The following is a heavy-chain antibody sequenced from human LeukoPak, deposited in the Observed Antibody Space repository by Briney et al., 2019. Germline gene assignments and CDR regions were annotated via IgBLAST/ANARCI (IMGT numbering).Heavy chain of an antibody. V-gene: IGHV5-51*01. CDR2: IYPGDSDT. J-gene: IGHJ4*02. CDR3: ARQYNYYDSSGYEPFDY. CDR1: GYSFTSYW. D-gene: IGHD3-22*01. Sequence: GESLKISCKGSGYSFTSYWIGWVRQMPGKGLEWMGIIYPGDSDTRYSPSFQGQVTISADKSISTAYLQWSSLKASDTAMYYCARQYNYYDSSGYEPFDYWGQGTLVTVSS.